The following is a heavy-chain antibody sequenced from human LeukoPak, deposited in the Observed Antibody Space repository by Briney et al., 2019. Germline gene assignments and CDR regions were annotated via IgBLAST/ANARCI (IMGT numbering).Heavy chain of an antibody. CDR3: AVGLTTVATRTSY. CDR2: ISSSGGST. CDR1: GFTFGSYA. D-gene: IGHD4-17*01. J-gene: IGHJ4*02. Sequence: GGSLRLSCAASGFTFGSYAMSWVRQAPGKGLEWVSAISSSGGSTYYADSVKGRFTISRDNSKDTLYLQMNSLRAEDTAVYYCAVGLTTVATRTSYWGQGTLVTVSS. V-gene: IGHV3-23*01.